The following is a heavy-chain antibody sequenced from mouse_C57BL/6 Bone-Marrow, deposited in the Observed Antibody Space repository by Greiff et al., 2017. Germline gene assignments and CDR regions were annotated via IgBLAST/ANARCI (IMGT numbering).Heavy chain of an antibody. D-gene: IGHD2-3*01. J-gene: IGHJ2*01. Sequence: QVQLQQPGAELVKPGASVKLSCKASGYTFTSYWMHWVKQRPGQGLEWIGMIHPNSGSTNYNEKFKSKATLTVDKSSSTAYMPLSNLTSVDSAVFDSAREDMDGYLDYFDYWGQGTTLTVSS. V-gene: IGHV1-64*01. CDR1: GYTFTSYW. CDR2: IHPNSGST. CDR3: AREDMDGYLDYFDY.